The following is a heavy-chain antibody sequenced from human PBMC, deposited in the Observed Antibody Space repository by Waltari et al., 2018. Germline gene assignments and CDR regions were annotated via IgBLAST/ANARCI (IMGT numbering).Heavy chain of an antibody. V-gene: IGHV4-34*01. CDR3: ARGGSHYYDSSGYYPRGVAY. J-gene: IGHJ4*02. CDR2: INHSGST. Sequence: QVQLQQWGAGLLKPSETLSLTCAVYGGSFSGYYWSWIRQPPGKGREWIGEINHSGSTNYNPSLKSRVTISVDTSKNQFSLKLSSVTAADTAVYYCARGGSHYYDSSGYYPRGVAYWGQGTLVTVSS. CDR1: GGSFSGYY. D-gene: IGHD3-22*01.